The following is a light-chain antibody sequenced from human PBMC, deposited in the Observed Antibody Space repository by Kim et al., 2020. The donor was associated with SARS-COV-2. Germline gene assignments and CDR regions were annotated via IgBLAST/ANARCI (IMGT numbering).Light chain of an antibody. CDR3: QQYGRT. V-gene: IGKV3-20*01. Sequence: LALSPGERATLSCRASQSVSSSYLAWYQQKPGQAPRLLIYGASSRATGIPDRFSGSGSGTDFTLTISRLEPEDFAVYYCQQYGRTFGQGTKVDIK. CDR2: GAS. CDR1: QSVSSSY. J-gene: IGKJ1*01.